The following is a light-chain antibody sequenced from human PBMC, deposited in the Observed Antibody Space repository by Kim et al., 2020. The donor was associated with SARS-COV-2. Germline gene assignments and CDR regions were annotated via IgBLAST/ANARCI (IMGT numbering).Light chain of an antibody. CDR3: QSYDSSLSGWV. V-gene: IGLV1-40*01. CDR1: SSNIGAGYD. CDR2: ANF. Sequence: QRVTISCTGSSSNIGAGYDVHWYHQLPGTAPKLLIYANFNRPSGVPDRFSGSRSGTSASLAITGLQAEDEADYYCQSYDSSLSGWVFGGGTQLTVL. J-gene: IGLJ3*02.